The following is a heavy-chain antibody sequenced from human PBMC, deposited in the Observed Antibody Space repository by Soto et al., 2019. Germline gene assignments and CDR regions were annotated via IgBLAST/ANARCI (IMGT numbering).Heavy chain of an antibody. CDR2: ISWNSGSI. Sequence: GGSLRLSCAASGFTFDDYAMHWVRQAPGKGLEWVSGISWNSGSIGYADSVKGRFTISRDNAKNSLYLQMNSLRAEDTALYYCAKGSMISIGGVIINWGQGTLVTVSS. CDR3: AKGSMISIGGVIIN. CDR1: GFTFDDYA. V-gene: IGHV3-9*01. J-gene: IGHJ4*02. D-gene: IGHD3-16*02.